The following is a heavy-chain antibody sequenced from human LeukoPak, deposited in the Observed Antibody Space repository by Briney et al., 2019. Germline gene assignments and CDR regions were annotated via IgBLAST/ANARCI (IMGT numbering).Heavy chain of an antibody. CDR1: GYTLTELS. J-gene: IGHJ4*02. D-gene: IGHD2-2*01. V-gene: IGHV1-24*01. CDR3: ATDLVGMPRADTAG. Sequence: ASVKVSCKVSGYTLTELSMHWVRQAPGKGLEWMGGFDPEDGETIYAQKFQGRVTMTEDTSTDTAYMELSSLRSEDTAVYYCATDLVGMPRADTAGWGQGTLVTVSS. CDR2: FDPEDGET.